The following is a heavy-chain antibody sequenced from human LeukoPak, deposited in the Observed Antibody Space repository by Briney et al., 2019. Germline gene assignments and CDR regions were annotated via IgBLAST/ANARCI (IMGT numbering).Heavy chain of an antibody. V-gene: IGHV3-53*01. D-gene: IGHD6-19*01. CDR2: IYSGGRT. Sequence: GGSLRLSCAASGFTVSSNYMSWVRQAPGKGLEWVSVIYSGGRTYNADSVKGRFTISRDNSKNTLYLQMDSLRAEDTAVYYCARVRWLVRAFDIWGQGTMVSVSS. CDR3: ARVRWLVRAFDI. CDR1: GFTVSSNY. J-gene: IGHJ3*02.